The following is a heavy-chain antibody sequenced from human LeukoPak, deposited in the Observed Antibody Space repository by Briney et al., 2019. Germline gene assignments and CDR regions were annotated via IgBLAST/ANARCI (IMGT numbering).Heavy chain of an antibody. CDR1: GFTFSNYS. Sequence: GSLRLSCAASGFTFSNYSMNWVRQAPGKGLEWVSSISSSSSYIYYADSVKGRFTISRDNAKNSLYLQMNSLRAEDTAVYYCARRKGDCSSTSCYILAFDIWGQGTMVTVSS. CDR2: ISSSSSYI. J-gene: IGHJ3*02. V-gene: IGHV3-21*01. D-gene: IGHD2-2*02. CDR3: ARRKGDCSSTSCYILAFDI.